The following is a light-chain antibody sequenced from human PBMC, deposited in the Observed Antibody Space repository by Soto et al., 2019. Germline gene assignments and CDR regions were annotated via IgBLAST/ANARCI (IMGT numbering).Light chain of an antibody. CDR2: LEGSGSY. CDR1: SGHSSYI. V-gene: IGLV4-60*02. CDR3: ETWDSNTHV. Sequence: QPVLTQSSSASASLGSSVKLTCTQSSGHSSYIIAWHQQQPGKAPRYLMKLEGSGSYNKGSGVPDRFSGSSSGADRYLTISNLQFEDEADYYCETWDSNTHVFGGGTKLTVL. J-gene: IGLJ3*02.